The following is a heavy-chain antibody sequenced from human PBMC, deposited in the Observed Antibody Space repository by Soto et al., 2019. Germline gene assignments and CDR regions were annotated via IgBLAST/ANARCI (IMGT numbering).Heavy chain of an antibody. D-gene: IGHD3-16*01. J-gene: IGHJ4*02. CDR3: ARDALGLDQLALGADY. CDR2: IWYDGSNK. Sequence: QVQLVESGGGVVQPGRSLRLSCAASGFTFSSYGMHWVRQAPGKGLEWVAVIWYDGSNKYYADSVKGRFTISRDNSKNTLYLQMNSLRAEDTAAYYCARDALGLDQLALGADYWGQGTLVTVSS. CDR1: GFTFSSYG. V-gene: IGHV3-33*01.